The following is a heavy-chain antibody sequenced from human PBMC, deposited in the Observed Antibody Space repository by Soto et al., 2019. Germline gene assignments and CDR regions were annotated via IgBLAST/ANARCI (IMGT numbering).Heavy chain of an antibody. J-gene: IGHJ3*02. CDR1: GGSISSYY. D-gene: IGHD4-17*01. Sequence: SETLSLTCTVSGGSISSYYWSWIRQPPGKGLEWIGSIYYSGSTYYNPSLKSRVTISVDTSKNQFSLKLSSVTAADTAVYYCARHPTTPDAFDIWGQGTMVTVSS. CDR3: ARHPTTPDAFDI. CDR2: IYYSGST. V-gene: IGHV4-59*08.